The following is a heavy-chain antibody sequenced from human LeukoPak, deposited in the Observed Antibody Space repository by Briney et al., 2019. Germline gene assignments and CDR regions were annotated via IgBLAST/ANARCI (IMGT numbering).Heavy chain of an antibody. V-gene: IGHV3-30-3*01. CDR2: ISYDGSNK. CDR1: GFTFSSYA. CDR3: ARASGSYSFDY. Sequence: GGSLRLSCAASGFTFSSYAMHWVRQAPGKGLEWVAVISYDGSNKYYADSVKGRFTIPRDNSKNTLYLQMNSLRAEDAAVYYCARASGSYSFDYWGQGTLVTVSS. D-gene: IGHD1-26*01. J-gene: IGHJ4*02.